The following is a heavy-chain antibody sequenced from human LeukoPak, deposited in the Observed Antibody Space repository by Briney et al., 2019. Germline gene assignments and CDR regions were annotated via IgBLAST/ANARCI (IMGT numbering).Heavy chain of an antibody. CDR3: AKGSGWEASYFYYYMDV. D-gene: IGHD1-26*01. CDR1: GFTFNSYS. CDR2: IRYDGSSK. J-gene: IGHJ6*03. Sequence: GGSLRLSCAASGFTFNSYSIHWVRQAPGKGLEWVAFIRYDGSSKYYVDSVKGRFTISRDNSKNTLYLQMNSLRAEDTAVYFCAKGSGWEASYFYYYMDVWGKGTTVTISS. V-gene: IGHV3-30*02.